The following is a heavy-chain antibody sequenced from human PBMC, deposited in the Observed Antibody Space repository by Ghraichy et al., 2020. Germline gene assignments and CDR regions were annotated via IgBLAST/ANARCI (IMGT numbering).Heavy chain of an antibody. CDR2: SRDKPNSYST. Sequence: GGSLRLSCVVSGFTFSDHYMDWVRQAPGKGLEWVGRSRDKPNSYSTEYAASVKGRFTISRDDSKNSLYLQMNSLETEDTAVYFCARGPRGYHSGWLEYWGQGTLVTVSS. CDR1: GFTFSDHY. J-gene: IGHJ4*02. CDR3: ARGPRGYHSGWLEY. D-gene: IGHD6-19*01. V-gene: IGHV3-72*01.